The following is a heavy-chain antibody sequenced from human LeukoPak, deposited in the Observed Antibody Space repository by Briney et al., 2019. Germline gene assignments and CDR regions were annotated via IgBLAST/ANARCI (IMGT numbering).Heavy chain of an antibody. CDR1: GGSFSNHY. CDR2: ISPTGNT. J-gene: IGHJ6*03. CDR3: VREEAIFGVIRVYYYYYMDV. Sequence: SETLSLTCTVSGGSFSNHYWTWIRQPAGKGLEWIGRISPTGNTNYSASLDSRVSMSMDTSKNQFSLRLTSVTAADTAVYYCVREEAIFGVIRVYYYYYMDVWGKGTTVTVSS. D-gene: IGHD3-3*01. V-gene: IGHV4-4*07.